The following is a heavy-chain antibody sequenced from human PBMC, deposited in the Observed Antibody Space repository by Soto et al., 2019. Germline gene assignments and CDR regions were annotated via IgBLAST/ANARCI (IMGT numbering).Heavy chain of an antibody. Sequence: VASVKVSCKASGGTFSSYTISWVRQAPGQGLEWMGRIIPILGIANYAQKFQGRVTITADKSTSTAYMELSSLRSEDTAVYYCARGREQWLAYDAFDIWGQGTMVTVSS. J-gene: IGHJ3*02. CDR1: GGTFSSYT. CDR2: IIPILGIA. D-gene: IGHD6-19*01. CDR3: ARGREQWLAYDAFDI. V-gene: IGHV1-69*02.